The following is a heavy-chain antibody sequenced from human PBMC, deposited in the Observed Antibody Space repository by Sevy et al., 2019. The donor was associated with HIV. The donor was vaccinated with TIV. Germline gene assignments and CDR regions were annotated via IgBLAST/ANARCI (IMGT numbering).Heavy chain of an antibody. J-gene: IGHJ1*01. CDR1: GFTFSSYS. V-gene: IGHV3-30-3*01. CDR2: ISYCGINK. CDR3: ALERLSSDVAEYFQN. D-gene: IGHD1-1*01. Sequence: GGSLRLSCATSGFTFSSYSMHWVRQAPGKGLEWVATISYCGINKHYADSVKGRFTISRDNFKNSLSLQMNSLRAEDTAVYFCALERLSSDVAEYFQNWGQGTLVTVSS.